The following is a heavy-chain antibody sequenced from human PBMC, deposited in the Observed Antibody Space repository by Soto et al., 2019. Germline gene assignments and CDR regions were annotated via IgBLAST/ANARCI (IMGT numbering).Heavy chain of an antibody. D-gene: IGHD1-26*01. Sequence: SVKVSWKASGFTFTSSAVQWVRQARGQRLEWIGWIVVGSGNTNYAQKFQERVTITRDMSTSTAYMELSSLRSEDTAVYYCAAELSGSYYDYWGQGTLVTVSS. V-gene: IGHV1-58*01. CDR2: IVVGSGNT. CDR1: GFTFTSSA. CDR3: AAELSGSYYDY. J-gene: IGHJ4*02.